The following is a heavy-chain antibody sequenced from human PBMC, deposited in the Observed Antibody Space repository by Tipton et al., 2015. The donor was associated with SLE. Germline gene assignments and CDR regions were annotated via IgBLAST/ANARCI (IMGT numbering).Heavy chain of an antibody. J-gene: IGHJ3*02. V-gene: IGHV3-73*01. D-gene: IGHD2-15*01. CDR2: IRSKANSYAT. CDR3: TRHLGSRGGFDI. CDR1: GFTFSGSA. Sequence: QLVQSGGGLVQPGGSLKLSCAASGFTFSGSAMHWVRQASGKGLEWVGRIRSKANSYATAYAASVKGRFTISRDDSKNTAYLQMNSLKTEDTAVYYCTRHLGSRGGFDIWGQGTMVTVSS.